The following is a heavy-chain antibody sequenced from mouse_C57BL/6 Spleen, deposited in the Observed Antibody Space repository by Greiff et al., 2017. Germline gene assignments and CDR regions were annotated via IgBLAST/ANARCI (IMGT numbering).Heavy chain of an antibody. Sequence: QVQLQQPGAELVKPGASVKLSCKASGYTFTSYWMQWVKQRPGQGLEWIGEIDPSDSYTNYNQKFKGKATLTVDTSSSTAYMQLSSLTSEDSAVYYWARGNYGYWGQGTTLTVSS. CDR2: IDPSDSYT. CDR1: GYTFTSYW. V-gene: IGHV1-50*01. CDR3: ARGNYGY. J-gene: IGHJ2*01.